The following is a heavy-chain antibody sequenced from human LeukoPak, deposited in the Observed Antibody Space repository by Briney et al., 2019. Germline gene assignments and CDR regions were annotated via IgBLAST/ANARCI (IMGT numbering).Heavy chain of an antibody. CDR3: AHFGSAEYFQD. CDR1: GFTFDDYG. CDR2: IKSKTDGGTT. Sequence: PGGSLRLSCEASGFTFDDYGMSWVRQAPGKGLEWVGRIKSKTDGGTTDYAAPVKGRFTISRDDSKNTLYLQMNSLKTEDTAVYYCAHFGSAEYFQDWGQGTLVTVSS. J-gene: IGHJ1*01. V-gene: IGHV3-15*01. D-gene: IGHD3-10*01.